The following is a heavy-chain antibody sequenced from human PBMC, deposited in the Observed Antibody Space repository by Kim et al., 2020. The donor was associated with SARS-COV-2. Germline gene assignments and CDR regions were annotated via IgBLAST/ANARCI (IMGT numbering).Heavy chain of an antibody. CDR1: GFTFSSYS. D-gene: IGHD3-10*01. CDR3: ARDRVVRGPVPMDV. CDR2: ISSSSSYI. J-gene: IGHJ6*02. V-gene: IGHV3-21*01. Sequence: GGSLRLSCAASGFTFSSYSMNWVRQAPGKGLEWVSSISSSSSYIYYADSVKGRFTISRDNAKNSLYLQMNSLRAEDTAVYYCARDRVVRGPVPMDVWGQGTTVTVSS.